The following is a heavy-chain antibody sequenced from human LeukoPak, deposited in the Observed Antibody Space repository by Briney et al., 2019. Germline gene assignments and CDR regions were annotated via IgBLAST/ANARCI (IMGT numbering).Heavy chain of an antibody. Sequence: SETLSLTCTVSGGSISSYYWSWIRQPPGKGLEWIRYIYYSGSTNYNPSLKSRVTISVDTSKNQFSLKLSSLNAADTAVYYCARGEGQPWLNRFDYWGQGTLVTVSS. CDR1: GGSISSYY. J-gene: IGHJ4*02. CDR3: ARGEGQPWLNRFDY. V-gene: IGHV4-59*12. CDR2: IYYSGST. D-gene: IGHD5-18*01.